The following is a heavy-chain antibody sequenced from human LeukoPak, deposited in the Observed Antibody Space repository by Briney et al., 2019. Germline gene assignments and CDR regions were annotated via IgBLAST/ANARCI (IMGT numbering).Heavy chain of an antibody. D-gene: IGHD3-10*01. J-gene: IGHJ3*02. CDR1: GFTFDDYA. Sequence: SGGSLRLSCAASGFTFDDYAMHWVRQAPGKGLEWVSGISWNSGSIGYADSVKGRFTISRDNAKNSLYLQMNSLRAEDTALYYCAKDPNPYGSGSYFGAFDIWGQGTIVTVSS. V-gene: IGHV3-9*01. CDR3: AKDPNPYGSGSYFGAFDI. CDR2: ISWNSGSI.